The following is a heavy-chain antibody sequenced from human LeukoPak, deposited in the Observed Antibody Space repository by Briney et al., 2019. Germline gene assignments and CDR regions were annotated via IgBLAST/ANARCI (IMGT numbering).Heavy chain of an antibody. CDR2: IYYSGST. J-gene: IGHJ4*02. D-gene: IGHD3-22*01. Sequence: MSSETLSLTCTVSGGSISSSSYYWGWIRQPPGKGLEWIGSIYYSGSTYYNPSLKSRVTISVDTSKNQFSLKLSSVTAADTAVYYCAEGLGDYDSSGYTGYWGQGTLVTVSS. CDR3: AEGLGDYDSSGYTGY. CDR1: GGSISSSSYY. V-gene: IGHV4-39*07.